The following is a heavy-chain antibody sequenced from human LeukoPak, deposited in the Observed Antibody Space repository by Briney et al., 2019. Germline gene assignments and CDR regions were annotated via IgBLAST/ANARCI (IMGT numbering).Heavy chain of an antibody. V-gene: IGHV4-39*01. CDR1: GGSISSSSYY. D-gene: IGHD2-2*01. CDR3: ARHVPVVPAATKSYYYYYMDV. Sequence: SETLSLTCTVSGGSISSSSYYWGWIRQPPGKGLEWIGSIYYSGSTYYNPSLKSRVTISVDTSKNQFSLKLSSVTAADTAVYYCARHVPVVPAATKSYYYYYMDVGGKGTTVTVSS. J-gene: IGHJ6*03. CDR2: IYYSGST.